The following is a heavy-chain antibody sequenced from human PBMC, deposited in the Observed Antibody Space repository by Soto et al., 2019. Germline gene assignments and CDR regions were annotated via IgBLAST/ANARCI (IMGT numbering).Heavy chain of an antibody. CDR2: ISYDGSNK. V-gene: IGHV3-30*18. CDR3: AKDAQLWYEGVDY. D-gene: IGHD5-18*01. CDR1: GFTCSSYG. Sequence: PGGSLRLSCAASGFTCSSYGMHWVRQAPGKGLEWVAVISYDGSNKYYADSVKGRFTISRDNSKNTLYLQMNSLRAEDTAVYYCAKDAQLWYEGVDYWGQGTLVTVSS. J-gene: IGHJ4*02.